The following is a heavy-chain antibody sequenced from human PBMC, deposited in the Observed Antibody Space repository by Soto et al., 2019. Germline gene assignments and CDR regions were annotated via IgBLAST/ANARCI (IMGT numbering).Heavy chain of an antibody. V-gene: IGHV1-3*05. CDR2: INAGNGNT. Sequence: QVQLVQSGAEEKKPGASVKVSCKASGYTFTSYAMHWVRQAPGQRLEWMGWINAGNGNTKYSQKFQGRVTITRDTSASTAYMELSSLRSEDTALYYCARAPSWWYFDLWCRGTLVTVSS. CDR1: GYTFTSYA. J-gene: IGHJ2*01. CDR3: ARAPSWWYFDL.